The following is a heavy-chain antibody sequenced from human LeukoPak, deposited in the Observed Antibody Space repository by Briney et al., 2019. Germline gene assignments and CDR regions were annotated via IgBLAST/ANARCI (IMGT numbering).Heavy chain of an antibody. CDR1: GYTFTGYY. CDR2: INPNSGGT. J-gene: IGHJ4*02. V-gene: IGHV1-2*02. CDR3: ARPNDYGDYFDY. Sequence: ASVTVSCKASGYTFTGYYMHWVRQAPGRGLEWMGWINPNSGGTNYAQKFQGRVTMTRDTSISTAYMELSRLRSDDTAVYYCARPNDYGDYFDYWGQGTLVTVSS. D-gene: IGHD4-17*01.